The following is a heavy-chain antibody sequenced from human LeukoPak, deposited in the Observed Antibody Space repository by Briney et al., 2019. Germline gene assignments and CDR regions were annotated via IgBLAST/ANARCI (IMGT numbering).Heavy chain of an antibody. J-gene: IGHJ6*02. CDR1: GGSISSYY. D-gene: IGHD5-12*01. V-gene: IGHV4-59*01. CDR3: ARVSYDYDYYYYGMDV. Sequence: SETLSLICTVSGGSISSYYWSWIRQPPGKGLEWIGYIYYSGSTNYNPSLKSRVTISVDTSKNQFSLKLSSVTAADTAVYYCARVSYDYDYYYYGMDVWGQGTTVTVSS. CDR2: IYYSGST.